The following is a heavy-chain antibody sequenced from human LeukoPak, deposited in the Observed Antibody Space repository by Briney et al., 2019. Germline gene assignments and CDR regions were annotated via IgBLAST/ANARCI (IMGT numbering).Heavy chain of an antibody. CDR3: ARESNYYDSSGYQY. V-gene: IGHV1-46*01. Sequence: ASVKVSCKASGYTFTGYYMHWVRQAPGQGLEWMGWINPNSGGSTSYAQKFQGRVTMTRDTSTSTVYMELSSLRSEDTAVYYCARESNYYDSSGYQYWGQGTLVTVSS. CDR2: INPNSGGST. D-gene: IGHD3-22*01. CDR1: GYTFTGYY. J-gene: IGHJ4*02.